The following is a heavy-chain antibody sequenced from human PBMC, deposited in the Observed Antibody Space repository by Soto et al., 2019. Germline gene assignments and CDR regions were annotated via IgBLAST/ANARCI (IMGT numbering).Heavy chain of an antibody. J-gene: IGHJ4*02. D-gene: IGHD2-8*02. CDR2: INHSGST. CDR1: GGSISSGGYS. V-gene: IGHV4-30-2*01. Sequence: SETLSLTCAVSGGSISSGGYSWSWIRQPPGKGLEWIGEINHSGSTNYNPSLKSRVTISVDTSKNQFSLKLTSVSAADTAVYYCARDKITGLFDYWGQGTLVTVSS. CDR3: ARDKITGLFDY.